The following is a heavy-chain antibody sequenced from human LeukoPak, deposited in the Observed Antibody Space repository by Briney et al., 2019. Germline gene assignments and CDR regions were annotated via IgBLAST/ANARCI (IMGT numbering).Heavy chain of an antibody. CDR3: AKRTIRGLVQWLDP. CDR2: ISGSGGST. CDR1: GFTFSSYA. Sequence: QSGGSLRLSCAASGFTFSSYAMSWVRQAPGRGLEWVSAISGSGGSTYYADSVKGRFTISRDNSKNTLYLQMNSLRAEDTAVYYCAKRTIRGLVQWLDPWGQGTLVTVSS. D-gene: IGHD6-6*01. J-gene: IGHJ5*02. V-gene: IGHV3-23*01.